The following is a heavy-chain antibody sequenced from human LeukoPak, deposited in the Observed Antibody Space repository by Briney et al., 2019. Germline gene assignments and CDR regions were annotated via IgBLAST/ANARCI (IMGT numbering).Heavy chain of an antibody. J-gene: IGHJ6*02. CDR1: GFPFSRYA. D-gene: IGHD6-19*01. CDR2: ISGSGDST. V-gene: IGHV3-23*01. CDR3: AGSIAVACTDYYYGMDV. Sequence: HPGGSLRLSCAASGFPFSRYAMRWVRQAPGKGLEWVLDISGSGDSTYNADSVKGLFTSSRDNSKSTLYLQMNSLRAEDTAVYDGAGSIAVACTDYYYGMDVWGQGTTVTVSS.